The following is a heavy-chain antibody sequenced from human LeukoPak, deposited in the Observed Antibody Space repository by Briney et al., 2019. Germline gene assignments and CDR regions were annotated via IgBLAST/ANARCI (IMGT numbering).Heavy chain of an antibody. Sequence: SETLSLTCAVSGYSISSGYYWGWIRQPPGKGLEWIGSIYHSGSTYYNPSLKSRVTISVDTSKNQFSLKLSSVNAADTAVYYCARHSSRWELLVDYFDYWGQGTLVTVSS. CDR1: GYSISSGYY. D-gene: IGHD1-26*01. J-gene: IGHJ4*02. CDR2: IYHSGST. CDR3: ARHSSRWELLVDYFDY. V-gene: IGHV4-38-2*01.